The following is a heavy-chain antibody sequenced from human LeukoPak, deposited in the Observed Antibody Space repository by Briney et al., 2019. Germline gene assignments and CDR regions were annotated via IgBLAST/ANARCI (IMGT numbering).Heavy chain of an antibody. CDR2: ISSSGITI. CDR3: AREGFTVVTRTSGY. V-gene: IGHV3-11*04. Sequence: GGSLRLSCAASGFTFSDYYMSWIRQAPGKGLEWVSYISSSGITIYYADSVKGRFTISRDNAKNSLYLQMNSLRAEDTAVYYCAREGFTVVTRTSGYWGQGTLVTVSS. D-gene: IGHD4-23*01. CDR1: GFTFSDYY. J-gene: IGHJ4*02.